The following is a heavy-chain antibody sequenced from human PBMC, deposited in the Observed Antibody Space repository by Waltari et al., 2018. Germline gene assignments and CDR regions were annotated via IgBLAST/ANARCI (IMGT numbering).Heavy chain of an antibody. D-gene: IGHD2-15*01. CDR3: AKRIVVSGFGLDV. Sequence: EVQLLESGGGLVHPGGSLRLSCAVSGFTFSSYAMSWVRQAPGKGLEWVSASSGNGDNTYYADSVKGRFTISRDNSKNTLYLQMNSLRAEDTAIYYCAKRIVVSGFGLDVWGQGTTVTVSS. CDR1: GFTFSSYA. CDR2: SSGNGDNT. J-gene: IGHJ6*02. V-gene: IGHV3-23*01.